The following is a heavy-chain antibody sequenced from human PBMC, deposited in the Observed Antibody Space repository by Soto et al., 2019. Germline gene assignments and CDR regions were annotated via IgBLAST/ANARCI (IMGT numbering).Heavy chain of an antibody. V-gene: IGHV1-2*04. CDR3: ARAPDSGYDLTDAFDI. D-gene: IGHD5-12*01. CDR1: GYTFTGYY. Sequence: EASVKVSCKASGYTFTGYYMHWVRQAPGQGLEWMGWINPNSGGTNYAQKFQGWVTMTRDTSISTAYMELSRLRSDDTAVYYCARAPDSGYDLTDAFDIWGQGTMVTVSS. CDR2: INPNSGGT. J-gene: IGHJ3*02.